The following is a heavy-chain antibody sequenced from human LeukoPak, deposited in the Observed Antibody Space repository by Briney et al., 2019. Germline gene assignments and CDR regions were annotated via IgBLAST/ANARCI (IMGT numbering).Heavy chain of an antibody. CDR1: GFTFSSYS. D-gene: IGHD6-13*01. Sequence: GGSLRLSCAASGFTFSSYSMNWVRQAPGKGLEWVSSISSSSSYIYYADSVKGRFTISRDNAKNSLYLQMNSLRAEGTAVYYCARDPRYSSSLTPPFDYWGQGTLVTVSS. V-gene: IGHV3-21*01. CDR2: ISSSSSYI. J-gene: IGHJ4*02. CDR3: ARDPRYSSSLTPPFDY.